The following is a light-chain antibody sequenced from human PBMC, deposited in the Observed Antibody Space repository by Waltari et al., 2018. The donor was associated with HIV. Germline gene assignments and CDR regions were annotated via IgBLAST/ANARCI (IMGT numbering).Light chain of an antibody. CDR2: IAS. V-gene: IGKV1-39*01. CDR3: QQSSATPYT. Sequence: DIQMTQSPSTLSASVGDRVTITCRASQSVGSDLNWYQQKSCEAPKLLIYIASSLYSDVPPRFSGSRSGIDFTLTITSLQPEDFATYFCQQSSATPYTFGQGTRLDVK. J-gene: IGKJ2*01. CDR1: QSVGSD.